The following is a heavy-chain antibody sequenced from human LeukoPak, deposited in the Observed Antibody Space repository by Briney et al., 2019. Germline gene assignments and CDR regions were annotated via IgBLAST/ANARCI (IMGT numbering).Heavy chain of an antibody. CDR2: ISWNSGSI. V-gene: IGHV3-9*01. Sequence: PGGSLRLSCAASGFTFDDYAMHWVRQAPGKGLEWFSGISWNSGSIGYADSVKGRFTISRDNAKNSLYLQMNSLRAEDTALYYCAKDFRCSSTSCYTGFDYWGQGTLVTVSS. D-gene: IGHD2-2*02. CDR1: GFTFDDYA. CDR3: AKDFRCSSTSCYTGFDY. J-gene: IGHJ4*02.